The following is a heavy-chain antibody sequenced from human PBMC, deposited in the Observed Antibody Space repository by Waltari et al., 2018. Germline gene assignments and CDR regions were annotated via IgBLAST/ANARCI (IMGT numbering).Heavy chain of an antibody. CDR3: ARGGGVAVPGFDY. J-gene: IGHJ4*02. V-gene: IGHV1-2*02. CDR2: SNPNSGGS. CDR1: GYTFADFY. Sequence: QVKLVQSGAEVRRPGASVRISCKPSGYTFADFYIHWVRQAPGQGLEWMGWSNPNSGGSRFAQRFQGRVTRTRDTSTNTAYLDLGRLRSDDTAVFYCARGGGVAVPGFDYWGPGTLITVSS. D-gene: IGHD6-19*01.